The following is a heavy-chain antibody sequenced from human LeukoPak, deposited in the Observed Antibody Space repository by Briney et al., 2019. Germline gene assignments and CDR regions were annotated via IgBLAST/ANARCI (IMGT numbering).Heavy chain of an antibody. CDR2: INWNGGST. V-gene: IGHV3-20*04. D-gene: IGHD3-3*01. CDR1: GFTFDDYG. J-gene: IGHJ4*02. CDR3: ARAPRYDFWSGSSWNYFDY. Sequence: PGGSLRLSCAASGFTFDDYGMSWVRQAPGKGLEWVSGINWNGGSTGYADSVKGRFTISRDNAKNSLYLQMNSLRAEDTALYYCARAPRYDFWSGSSWNYFDYWGQGTLVTVFS.